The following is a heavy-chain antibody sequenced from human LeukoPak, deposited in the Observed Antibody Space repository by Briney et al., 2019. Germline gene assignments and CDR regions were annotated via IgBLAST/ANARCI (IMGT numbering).Heavy chain of an antibody. D-gene: IGHD2-2*01. CDR2: IHHSGST. J-gene: IGHJ4*02. CDR3: ARGQLYDY. Sequence: SETLSLTCTVYGGSVSGDYWSWMRQPPGKGLEWIGEIHHSGSTNYSPSLKSRVTMSLDTSKNQLSLKLSSVTAADTAVYYCARGQLYDYWGQGTLVTVSS. CDR1: GGSVSGDY. V-gene: IGHV4-34*01.